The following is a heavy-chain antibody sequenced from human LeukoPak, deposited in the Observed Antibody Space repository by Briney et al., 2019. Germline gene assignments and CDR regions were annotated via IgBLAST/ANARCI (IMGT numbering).Heavy chain of an antibody. CDR3: ARQGFDFWSGYYTY. Sequence: ASVKVSCKASGYTFTGYYMHWVRQAPGQGLEWMGWINPNSGGTNYAKKFQGRVTMTRDTSISTAYMELSRLRSDDTAVYYCARQGFDFWSGYYTYWGQGTLVTVSS. D-gene: IGHD3-3*01. CDR1: GYTFTGYY. CDR2: INPNSGGT. V-gene: IGHV1-2*02. J-gene: IGHJ4*02.